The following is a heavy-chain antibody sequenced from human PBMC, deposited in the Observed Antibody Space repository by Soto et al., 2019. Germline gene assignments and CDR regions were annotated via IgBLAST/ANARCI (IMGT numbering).Heavy chain of an antibody. Sequence: QVQLVESGGGVVQPGRSLRLSCAASGFTFSSYGMHWVRQAPDKGLAWVAVIWYDGSNKYYADSVKGRFTISRDNSKNTLDLQMTSLRAEDTAVYYCARDGRAVAGDVFDYWGQGTMVTVS. D-gene: IGHD6-19*01. CDR3: ARDGRAVAGDVFDY. V-gene: IGHV3-33*01. CDR1: GFTFSSYG. J-gene: IGHJ4*02. CDR2: IWYDGSNK.